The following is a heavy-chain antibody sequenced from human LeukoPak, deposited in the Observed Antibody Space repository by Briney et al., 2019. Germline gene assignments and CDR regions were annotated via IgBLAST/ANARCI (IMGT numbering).Heavy chain of an antibody. Sequence: PSETLSLTCTVSGASITSYYWSWFRQPPGKGLEWIGYMYYSGTTNYNPSLKSRVTISVDTSKNQFSLNLSYVTAADTAMYYCARDLGFCSSTSCYPWFDPWGQGTLVTVSS. V-gene: IGHV4-59*01. CDR2: MYYSGTT. J-gene: IGHJ5*02. D-gene: IGHD2-2*01. CDR3: ARDLGFCSSTSCYPWFDP. CDR1: GASITSYY.